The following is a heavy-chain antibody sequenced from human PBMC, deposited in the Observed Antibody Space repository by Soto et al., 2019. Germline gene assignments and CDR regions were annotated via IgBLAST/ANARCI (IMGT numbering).Heavy chain of an antibody. J-gene: IGHJ6*02. Sequence: QVQLVQSGAEVKKPGSSVKVSCKASGGTFSSYTISWVRQAPGQGLEWMGRLIPILGIANYAQKFQGRVTITADKSTSTAYMELSSLRSEDTGVYYCARGLGSYYYYYGMDVWGQGTTVTVSS. D-gene: IGHD6-13*01. V-gene: IGHV1-69*02. CDR1: GGTFSSYT. CDR2: LIPILGIA. CDR3: ARGLGSYYYYYGMDV.